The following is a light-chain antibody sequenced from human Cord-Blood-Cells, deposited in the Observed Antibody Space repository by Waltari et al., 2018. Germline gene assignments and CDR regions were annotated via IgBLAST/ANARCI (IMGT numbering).Light chain of an antibody. CDR1: SSDVGSYNR. J-gene: IGLJ1*01. CDR3: CSYAGSSTFYV. V-gene: IGLV2-23*01. CDR2: EGS. Sequence: SALTRPVSVFGCPGKSMTLSFTGSSSDVGSYNRFSWYQQHPGKAPNLMIYEGSKRPSGVSNRFSGSKSGNTASLTISGLQAEDEADYYCCSYAGSSTFYVFGTGTKVTVL.